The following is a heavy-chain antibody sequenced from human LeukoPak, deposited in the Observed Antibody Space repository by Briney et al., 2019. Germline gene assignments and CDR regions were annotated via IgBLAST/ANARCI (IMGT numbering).Heavy chain of an antibody. J-gene: IGHJ4*02. Sequence: GGSLRLSCAASGFTFSSYAMSWVPQAPGKGLEWVSAISGSGGSTYYADSVKGRFTISRDNAKNPLYLQMNSLRAEDTAVYYCAREVKAVPGDESFDYWGQGTLVTVSS. V-gene: IGHV3-23*01. CDR1: GFTFSSYA. D-gene: IGHD6-19*01. CDR2: ISGSGGST. CDR3: AREVKAVPGDESFDY.